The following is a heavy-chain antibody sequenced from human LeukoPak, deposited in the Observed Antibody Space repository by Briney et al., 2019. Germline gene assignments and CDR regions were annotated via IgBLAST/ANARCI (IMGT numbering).Heavy chain of an antibody. CDR2: IRGKSDGGTT. V-gene: IGHV3-15*01. D-gene: IGHD2-2*01. CDR1: GFGFTNAW. J-gene: IGHJ4*02. Sequence: PGGSLRLSCAASGFGFTNAWMSWVRQAPGKGLGWVGRIRGKSDGGTTDYAAPVKGRFTISRDDTKNTVYLQVNSLKTEDTAVYFCTREGYCSGTTCYGGDWGQGTLVIVSS. CDR3: TREGYCSGTTCYGGD.